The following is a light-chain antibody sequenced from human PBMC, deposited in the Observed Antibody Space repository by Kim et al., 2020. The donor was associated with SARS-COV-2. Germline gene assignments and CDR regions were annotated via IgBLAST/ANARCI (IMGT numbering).Light chain of an antibody. CDR2: SNT. CDR1: SHNIGSNT. Sequence: GHRATVSCSGSSHNIGSNTVNWYKQLPGPAPNPLIYSNTQRPSGVPDRFSGSKSGTSASLAISGLQSEDEADYYCAAWDDSLNGYVFGTGTKVTVL. CDR3: AAWDDSLNGYV. J-gene: IGLJ1*01. V-gene: IGLV1-44*01.